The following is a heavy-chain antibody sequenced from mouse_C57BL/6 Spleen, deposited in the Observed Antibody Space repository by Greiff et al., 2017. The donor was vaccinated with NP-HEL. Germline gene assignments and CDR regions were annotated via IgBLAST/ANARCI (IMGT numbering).Heavy chain of an antibody. CDR1: GFNIKDYY. J-gene: IGHJ1*03. Sequence: VQLKESGAELVKPGASVKLSCTASGFNIKDYYMHWVKQRTEQGLEWIGRIDPEDGETKYAPKFQGKATITADTSSNTAYLQLSSLTSEGTAVYYCTREVTTSWYFDVWGTGTTVTVSS. CDR2: IDPEDGET. CDR3: TREVTTSWYFDV. V-gene: IGHV14-2*01. D-gene: IGHD2-2*01.